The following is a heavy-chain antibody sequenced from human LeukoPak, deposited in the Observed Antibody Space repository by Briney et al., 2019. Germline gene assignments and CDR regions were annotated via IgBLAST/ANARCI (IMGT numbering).Heavy chain of an antibody. J-gene: IGHJ5*02. V-gene: IGHV1-46*03. CDR1: GYTFTSYY. D-gene: IGHD2-21*01. CDR2: INPSGGST. Sequence: ASVKFSCKASGYTFTSYYMHWVRQAPGQGLEWMGIINPSGGSTSYAQKFQGRVTMTRDTSTSTVYMELSSLRSEDTAVYYCARGGHIVAVIATSWFDPWGQGTLVTVSS. CDR3: ARGGHIVAVIATSWFDP.